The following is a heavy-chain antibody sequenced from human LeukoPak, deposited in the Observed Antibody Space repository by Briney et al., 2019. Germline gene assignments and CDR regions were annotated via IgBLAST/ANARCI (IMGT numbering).Heavy chain of an antibody. CDR2: IKQDASQE. J-gene: IGHJ4*02. Sequence: GGSLRLSCAASGFTFSSYWMSWVRQAPGKGPEWVAHIKQDASQEDHVDSVKGRFTISRDNTKNSLYLQMNSLRAEDTAVYYCARGVVYPTWSGPHWSDYWGQGTLVTVSS. V-gene: IGHV3-7*01. D-gene: IGHD3-3*01. CDR1: GFTFSSYW. CDR3: ARGVVYPTWSGPHWSDY.